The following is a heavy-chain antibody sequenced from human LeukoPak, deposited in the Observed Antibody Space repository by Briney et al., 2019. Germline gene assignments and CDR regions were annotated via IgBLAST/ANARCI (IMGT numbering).Heavy chain of an antibody. CDR1: GYTFTVYY. J-gene: IGHJ3*01. D-gene: IGHD3-3*01. Sequence: ASVKVSCKASGYTFTVYYIHWVRRASGQGLEWVGWINPNSGGTNYAQKFQGRATMTSDASISTAYMELSRLRSDDTAVYYCARDRDFWSGTSPFHVWGQGTMVAVSS. CDR3: ARDRDFWSGTSPFHV. CDR2: INPNSGGT. V-gene: IGHV1-2*02.